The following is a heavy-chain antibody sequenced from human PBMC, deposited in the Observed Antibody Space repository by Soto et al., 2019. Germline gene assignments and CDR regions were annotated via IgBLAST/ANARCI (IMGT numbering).Heavy chain of an antibody. CDR1: GYTFTSYA. Sequence: QVQLVQSGAEVKKPGASVKVSCKASGYTFTSYAMHWVRQAPGQRLEWMGWINAGNGNTKYSQKFQGRVTITRDTSASTAYMELSSLRSEDTAVYYCARGVYLGAKAFYYYYYGMDVWGQGTTVTVSS. CDR3: ARGVYLGAKAFYYYYYGMDV. D-gene: IGHD1-26*01. J-gene: IGHJ6*02. V-gene: IGHV1-3*01. CDR2: INAGNGNT.